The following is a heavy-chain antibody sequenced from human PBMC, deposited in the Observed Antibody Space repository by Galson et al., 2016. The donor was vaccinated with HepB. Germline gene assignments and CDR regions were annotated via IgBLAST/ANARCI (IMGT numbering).Heavy chain of an antibody. CDR3: ASPPQYSSYCLGN. CDR1: GFSFDTYT. J-gene: IGHJ4*02. CDR2: IWYDGSNI. Sequence: SLRLSCAASGFSFDTYTMHWVRQTPGKGLEWVAVIWYDGSNIYYADSVKGRFTISRDNSKNTLYLQMNSLRTEDTAVYYCASPPQYSSYCLGNWGQGTLVTVSS. D-gene: IGHD6-6*01. V-gene: IGHV3-33*08.